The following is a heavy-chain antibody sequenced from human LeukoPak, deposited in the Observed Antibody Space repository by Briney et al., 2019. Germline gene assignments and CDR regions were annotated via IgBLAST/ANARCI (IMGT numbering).Heavy chain of an antibody. J-gene: IGHJ6*03. D-gene: IGHD1-1*01. CDR3: AMGTSYYYYMDV. Sequence: PGGSLRLSCAASGFTFSSYGMHCVRQAPGKGLEWGAVIWYGGSNKYYADSVKGRFTISRDNSKNTLYLQMNSLRAEDTAVYYCAMGTSYYYYMDVWGKGTTVTVSS. CDR1: GFTFSSYG. CDR2: IWYGGSNK. V-gene: IGHV3-33*08.